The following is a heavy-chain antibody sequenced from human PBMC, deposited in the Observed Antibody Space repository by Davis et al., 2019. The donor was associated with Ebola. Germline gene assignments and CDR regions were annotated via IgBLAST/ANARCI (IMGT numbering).Heavy chain of an antibody. CDR1: GYTFTSYY. D-gene: IGHD2-15*01. V-gene: IGHV1-46*01. J-gene: IGHJ4*02. Sequence: ASVKVSCKASGYTFTSYYMHWVRQAPGQGLEWMEIINPSGGSTSYAQKFQGRVTMTRDASISTAYMELSSLRSEDTAVYYCAREITRYCSGGSCGGVPEEYWGQGTLVTVSS. CDR3: AREITRYCSGGSCGGVPEEY. CDR2: INPSGGST.